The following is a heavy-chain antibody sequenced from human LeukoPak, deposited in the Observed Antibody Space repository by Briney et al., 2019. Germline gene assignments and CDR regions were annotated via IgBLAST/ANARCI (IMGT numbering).Heavy chain of an antibody. Sequence: GGSLRLSCAASGFTFSSYEMNWVRQAPGKGPEWVSYISGSGSTIYYADSVKGRFTSSRDNAKNSLYLQINSLRAEDTAVYYCARSGSYYLPFDYWGQGTLVTVSS. J-gene: IGHJ4*02. V-gene: IGHV3-48*03. CDR2: ISGSGSTI. CDR3: ARSGSYYLPFDY. CDR1: GFTFSSYE. D-gene: IGHD1-26*01.